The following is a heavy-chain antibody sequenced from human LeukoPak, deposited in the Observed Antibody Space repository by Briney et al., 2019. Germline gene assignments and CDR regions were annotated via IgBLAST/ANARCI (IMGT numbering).Heavy chain of an antibody. Sequence: PSETLSLTCAVSGGSMRSFYWSWIRQPPGKGLDLVGYIYYSGSTNYSPSLKSRVTISVDTSKNQFSLKLSSVTAADTAVYYCARVRAYYYDSSGLGHDAFDIWGQGTMVTVSS. CDR3: ARVRAYYYDSSGLGHDAFDI. V-gene: IGHV4-59*01. D-gene: IGHD3-22*01. J-gene: IGHJ3*02. CDR2: IYYSGST. CDR1: GGSMRSFY.